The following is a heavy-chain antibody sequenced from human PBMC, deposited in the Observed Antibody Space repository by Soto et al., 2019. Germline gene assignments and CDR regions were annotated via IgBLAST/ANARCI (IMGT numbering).Heavy chain of an antibody. D-gene: IGHD3-10*01. CDR3: AKESLVRGVINYFDY. J-gene: IGHJ4*02. CDR2: ISGSGDST. V-gene: IGHV3-23*01. Sequence: EEQLLESGGGLVQPGGSLRLSCAASGFTFSSYAMGWVRQAPGKGLEWVSGISGSGDSTYYADSVKGRFTISRDNSKNTVYLQMNSLRAEDTAVYYRAKESLVRGVINYFDYWGQGTLVTVSS. CDR1: GFTFSSYA.